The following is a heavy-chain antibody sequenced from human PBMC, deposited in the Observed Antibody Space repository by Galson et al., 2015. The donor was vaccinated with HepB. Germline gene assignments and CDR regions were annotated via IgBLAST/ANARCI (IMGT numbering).Heavy chain of an antibody. Sequence: SLRLSCAASGFTFSSYAMSWVRQAPGKGLEWVSAISGSGGSTYYADSVKGRFTISRDNSKNTLYLQMNSLRAEDTAVYYCAKDSGSHDAFDIWGQGTMVTVSS. CDR2: ISGSGGST. V-gene: IGHV3-23*01. CDR3: AKDSGSHDAFDI. J-gene: IGHJ3*02. CDR1: GFTFSSYA. D-gene: IGHD1-26*01.